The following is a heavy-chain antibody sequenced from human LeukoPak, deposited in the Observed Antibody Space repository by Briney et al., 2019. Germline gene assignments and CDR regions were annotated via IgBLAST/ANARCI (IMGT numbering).Heavy chain of an antibody. D-gene: IGHD2-2*01. V-gene: IGHV4-4*07. J-gene: IGHJ3*02. CDR2: IYTSGST. Sequence: PSEALSLTCTVSGGSISSYYWSWIRQPPGKGLEWIGRIYTSGSTNYNPSLKSRVTMSVDTSKNQFSLKLSSVTAADTAVYYCARTSIVKAAMDAFDIWGQGTMVTVSS. CDR1: GGSISSYY. CDR3: ARTSIVKAAMDAFDI.